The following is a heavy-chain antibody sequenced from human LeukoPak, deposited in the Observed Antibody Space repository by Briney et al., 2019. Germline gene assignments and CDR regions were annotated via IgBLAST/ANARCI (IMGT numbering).Heavy chain of an antibody. D-gene: IGHD6-13*01. V-gene: IGHV3-21*04. J-gene: IGHJ5*02. Sequence: GGSLRLSCAASGFTFSNYNMNWVRQAPGKGLEWVSSISSSSSSINYADSLKGRFTISRDNAKNSLYLQMNSLRVEDTAVYYCAKGTHSSSWHWFDPWGQGTLVTVSS. CDR2: ISSSSSSI. CDR1: GFTFSNYN. CDR3: AKGTHSSSWHWFDP.